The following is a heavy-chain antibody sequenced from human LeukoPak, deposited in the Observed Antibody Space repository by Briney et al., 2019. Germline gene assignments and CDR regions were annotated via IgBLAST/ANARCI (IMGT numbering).Heavy chain of an antibody. Sequence: SETLSLTCTVYGGSISSYYWSWIRQPPGKGLEWIGYIYYSGSTSYNPSLKSRVTISVDKSKNQFSLKLSSVTAADTAVYYCARDRFGGYGAFDIWGQGTMVTVSS. CDR3: ARDRFGGYGAFDI. D-gene: IGHD3-22*01. V-gene: IGHV4-59*01. J-gene: IGHJ3*02. CDR2: IYYSGST. CDR1: GGSISSYY.